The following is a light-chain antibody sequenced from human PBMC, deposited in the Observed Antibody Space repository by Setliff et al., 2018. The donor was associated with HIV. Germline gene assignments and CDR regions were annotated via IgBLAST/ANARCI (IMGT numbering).Light chain of an antibody. CDR2: DTS. Sequence: QAVVTQEHSLTGSTGGTVTHTCCSSTGAVANFHYPSWFQQKPGQAPRTLIYDTSNKHSWTPARFSGSLLGGKASRTLSGAQPEAEADYSCFLSYPDGRVFGTWTKVTVL. J-gene: IGLJ1*01. V-gene: IGLV7-46*01. CDR1: TGAVANFHY. CDR3: FLSYPDGRV.